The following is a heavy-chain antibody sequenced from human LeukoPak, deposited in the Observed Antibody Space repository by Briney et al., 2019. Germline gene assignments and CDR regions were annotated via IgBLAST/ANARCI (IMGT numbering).Heavy chain of an antibody. D-gene: IGHD3-22*01. CDR3: VKRPKYYYDSSGFPWFDP. J-gene: IGHJ5*02. CDR2: ISGSGGST. V-gene: IGHV3-23*01. Sequence: GGSLRLSCAASGFTFSSYAMSWVRQAPGKGLEWVSAISGSGGSTYYADSVKGRFTISRDNSKNTLYLQMNSLRAEDTAVYYCVKRPKYYYDSSGFPWFDPWGQGTLVTVSS. CDR1: GFTFSSYA.